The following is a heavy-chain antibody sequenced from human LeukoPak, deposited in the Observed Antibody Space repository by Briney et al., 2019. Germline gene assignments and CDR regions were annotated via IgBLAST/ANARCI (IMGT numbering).Heavy chain of an antibody. D-gene: IGHD2-2*01. Sequence: GGSLRLSCAASGFPFNYHYMTWIRQAPGKGLEWISYISSTGSIIYYADSVKGRFTISRDDAENSLYLQMNSLRAEDTAVYYCAMSPVVPAAPFDYWGQGTLVTVSS. CDR2: ISSTGSII. CDR1: GFPFNYHY. CDR3: AMSPVVPAAPFDY. J-gene: IGHJ4*02. V-gene: IGHV3-11*01.